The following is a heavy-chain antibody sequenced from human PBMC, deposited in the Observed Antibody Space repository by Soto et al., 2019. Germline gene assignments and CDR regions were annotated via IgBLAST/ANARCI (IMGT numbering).Heavy chain of an antibody. Sequence: PSETLSLTCIVSVGSINRSSYFWCWVRHPPGKGLEWIGSIYYSGSTYYNPSLRSRVTISVDTSKNQFSLKLSSVTAADTAVFYCARHYSSGSRNWFDPWGQGTLVTVSS. V-gene: IGHV4-39*01. J-gene: IGHJ5*02. CDR1: VGSINRSSYF. D-gene: IGHD6-19*01. CDR3: ARHYSSGSRNWFDP. CDR2: IYYSGST.